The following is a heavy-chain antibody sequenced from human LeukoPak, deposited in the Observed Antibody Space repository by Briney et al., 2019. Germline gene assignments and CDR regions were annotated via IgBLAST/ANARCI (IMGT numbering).Heavy chain of an antibody. V-gene: IGHV1-8*01. Sequence: ASVKVSCKASGNFVYYDINWVRQATGQGLEWMGWMNPDSGNTGYAQKFQGRVTMTRNTSTNIACMELSILRSEDTAVYFCATQTGNHWYLDLWGPGTLVTVSS. J-gene: IGHJ2*01. CDR3: ATQTGNHWYLDL. CDR1: GNFVYYD. CDR2: MNPDSGNT.